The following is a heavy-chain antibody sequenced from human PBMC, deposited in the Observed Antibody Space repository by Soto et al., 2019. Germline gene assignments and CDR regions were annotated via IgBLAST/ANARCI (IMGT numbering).Heavy chain of an antibody. J-gene: IGHJ4*02. Sequence: GGSLRLSCASSGFTFSSFAMSWVRQAPGKGLEWVSAISGSGGRTYYADSVKGRFTISRDNSKNTLYLQMNILRAEDTAVYYCAKSGNGYDYWGQGTLGTVSS. CDR3: AKSGNGYDY. D-gene: IGHD5-12*01. CDR1: GFTFSSFA. V-gene: IGHV3-23*01. CDR2: ISGSGGRT.